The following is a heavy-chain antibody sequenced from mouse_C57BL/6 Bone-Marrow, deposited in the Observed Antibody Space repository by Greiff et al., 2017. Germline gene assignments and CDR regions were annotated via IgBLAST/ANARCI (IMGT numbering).Heavy chain of an antibody. V-gene: IGHV1-19*01. CDR3: ARALYYYGSSYRYFDV. Sequence: VQLKESGPVLVKPGASVKMSCKASGYTFTDYYMNWVKQSHGKSLEWIGVINPYNGGTSYNQKFKGKATLTVDKSSSTAYMELNSLTSEDSAVYYCARALYYYGSSYRYFDVWGTGTTVTVSS. J-gene: IGHJ1*03. CDR2: INPYNGGT. D-gene: IGHD1-1*01. CDR1: GYTFTDYY.